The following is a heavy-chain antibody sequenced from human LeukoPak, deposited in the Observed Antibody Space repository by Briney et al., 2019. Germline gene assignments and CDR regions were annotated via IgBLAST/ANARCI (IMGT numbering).Heavy chain of an antibody. CDR1: GGSISSSSYY. CDR3: ARLLVGELFLDY. J-gene: IGHJ4*02. D-gene: IGHD3-10*01. Sequence: SETLSLTCTVSGGSISSSSYYWGWIRQPPGKGLEWIGSIYYSGSTYYNPSLKSRVTISVDTSKNQFSLKLSSVTAADTAVYYCARLLVGELFLDYWGQGTLVTVSS. V-gene: IGHV4-39*01. CDR2: IYYSGST.